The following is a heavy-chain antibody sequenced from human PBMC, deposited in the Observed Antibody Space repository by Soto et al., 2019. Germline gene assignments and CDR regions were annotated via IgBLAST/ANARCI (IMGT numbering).Heavy chain of an antibody. CDR3: ARAHGFEENYYYYYMDV. D-gene: IGHD3-10*01. CDR2: IYYSGST. CDR1: GFSISSYY. V-gene: IGHV4-59*01. Sequence: SETLSLTCTVSGFSISSYYWSWIRQPPGKGLEWIGYIYYSGSTNYNPSLKSRVTISVDTSKNQFSLKLSSVTAADTAVYYCARAHGFEENYYYYYMDVWGKGTTVTVSS. J-gene: IGHJ6*03.